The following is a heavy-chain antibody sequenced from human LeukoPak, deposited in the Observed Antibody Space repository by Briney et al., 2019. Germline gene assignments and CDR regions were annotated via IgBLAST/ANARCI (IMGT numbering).Heavy chain of an antibody. V-gene: IGHV3-48*03. Sequence: GGSLRLSCAASGFTFSRYDMNWVRQAPGKGLEWVSYISSSGSTIYYAVSVKGRFTISRDNAKNSLYLQMNSLRAEDTAVYYCAELGITMIGGVWGKGTTVTISS. D-gene: IGHD3-10*02. CDR1: GFTFSRYD. CDR3: AELGITMIGGV. J-gene: IGHJ6*04. CDR2: ISSSGSTI.